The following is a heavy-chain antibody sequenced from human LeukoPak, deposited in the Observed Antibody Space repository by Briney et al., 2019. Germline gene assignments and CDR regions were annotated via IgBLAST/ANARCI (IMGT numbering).Heavy chain of an antibody. CDR2: INDSGTT. CDR3: ARGLDLEGLDY. V-gene: IGHV4-34*01. Sequence: SETLSLTCAVYGGSFTDYNWTWLRQSPEKGLEWIGEINDSGTTHYNPPLKSRVTTSVDTAKHQFSLRMRSLTAADTAVYYCARGLDLEGLDYWGQGTLVTVSS. J-gene: IGHJ4*02. CDR1: GGSFTDYN. D-gene: IGHD1-1*01.